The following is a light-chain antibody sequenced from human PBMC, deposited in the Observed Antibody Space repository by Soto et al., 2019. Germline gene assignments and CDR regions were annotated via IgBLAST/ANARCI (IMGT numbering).Light chain of an antibody. J-gene: IGLJ1*01. CDR2: SNN. Sequence: QSVLTQPPSASGTPGQRGIISCSGSSSNIGSNTVNWYQQLPGTAPKLLIYSNNQRPSGVPDRFSGSTSGTSASLAISGLQSEDEADYYCAAWDDSLNGYVFGPGTKLTVL. V-gene: IGLV1-44*01. CDR3: AAWDDSLNGYV. CDR1: SSNIGSNT.